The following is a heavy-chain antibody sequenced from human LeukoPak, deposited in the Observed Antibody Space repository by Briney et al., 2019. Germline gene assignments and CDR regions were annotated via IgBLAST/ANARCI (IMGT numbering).Heavy chain of an antibody. V-gene: IGHV1-69*05. CDR2: IIPIFGTA. CDR3: ARDQEAFDY. J-gene: IGHJ4*02. Sequence: SVNVPCKASGGTFSSYAISWVRQAPGQGLEWMGGIIPIFGTANYAQKFQGRVTVTRDTSTSTVHMELSGLRPEDTAVYYCARDQEAFDYWGQGTLVTVSS. CDR1: GGTFSSYA.